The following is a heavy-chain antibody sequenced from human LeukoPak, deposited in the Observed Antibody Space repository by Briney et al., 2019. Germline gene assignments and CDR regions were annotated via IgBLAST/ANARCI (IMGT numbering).Heavy chain of an antibody. V-gene: IGHV3-74*01. D-gene: IGHD4-23*01. CDR2: INGDGRNI. Sequence: GGSLRLSCVASGFTFSSYWMHWVRQDPRKGLVWVSRINGDGRNINYADSVRGRFTISRDNAKNTLYLQMNTLRVEDTAVYYCAREGTVPPGYGGWGYFDYWGQGTLVTVSS. CDR1: GFTFSSYW. J-gene: IGHJ4*02. CDR3: AREGTVPPGYGGWGYFDY.